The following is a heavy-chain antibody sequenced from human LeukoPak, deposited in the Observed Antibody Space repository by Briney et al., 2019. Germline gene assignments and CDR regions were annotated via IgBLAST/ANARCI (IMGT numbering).Heavy chain of an antibody. CDR2: VSCYNGDT. D-gene: IGHD3-3*01. J-gene: IGHJ4*02. CDR3: ARGPSNTSGYHTWLDY. CDR1: AYTFTRYG. V-gene: IGHV1-18*01. Sequence: ASVKVSCKASAYTFTRYGISWVRQAPGQGLEWLGWVSCYNGDTHYAQNYQGRLTLTTDTSTTTVYMELRSLRSDDTAVYYCARGPSNTSGYHTWLDYWGQGTLVTVSS.